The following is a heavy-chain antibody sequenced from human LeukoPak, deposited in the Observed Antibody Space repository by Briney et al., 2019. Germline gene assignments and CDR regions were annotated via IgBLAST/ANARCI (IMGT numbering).Heavy chain of an antibody. D-gene: IGHD3-10*01. V-gene: IGHV4-4*07. CDR3: AKVVKYYYGPETYFFFEH. J-gene: IGHJ4*02. CDR1: DTSINTYY. Sequence: PSETLSLTCTVSDTSINTYYWSWIRQPAGKGLEWIGHMYATGTTNYNPSLKSRVTMSIDTSKNQFSLNLRSVTAADTAVYYCAKVVKYYYGPETYFFFEHWGQGTLVTVSS. CDR2: MYATGTT.